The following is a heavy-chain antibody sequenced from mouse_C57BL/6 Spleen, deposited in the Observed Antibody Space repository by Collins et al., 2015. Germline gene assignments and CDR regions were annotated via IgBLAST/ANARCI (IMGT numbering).Heavy chain of an antibody. Sequence: ITCTVSGFPLTSYAISWVRQPPGKGLEWLGVIWTGGGTNYNSALKSRLSISKDNSKSQVFLKMNSLQTDDTARYYCARNDYGWYFDVWGTGTTVTVSS. CDR2: IWTGGGT. CDR1: GFPLTSYA. J-gene: IGHJ1*03. D-gene: IGHD2-4*01. CDR3: ARNDYGWYFDV. V-gene: IGHV2-9-1*01.